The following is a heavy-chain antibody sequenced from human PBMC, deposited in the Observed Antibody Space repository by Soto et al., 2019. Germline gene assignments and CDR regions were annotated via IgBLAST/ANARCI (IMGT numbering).Heavy chain of an antibody. Sequence: QVQLVQSGAEVKKPGASVKVSCKASGYTFTGYYMHWVRQAPGQGLEWMGWINPNSGGTNYAQKFQGWVTMTRDTSISTAYMELSRLRSDDTAVYYCAREALGRYYGSGPKGGDGMDVWGQGTTVTVSS. D-gene: IGHD3-10*01. CDR1: GYTFTGYY. J-gene: IGHJ6*02. CDR3: AREALGRYYGSGPKGGDGMDV. CDR2: INPNSGGT. V-gene: IGHV1-2*04.